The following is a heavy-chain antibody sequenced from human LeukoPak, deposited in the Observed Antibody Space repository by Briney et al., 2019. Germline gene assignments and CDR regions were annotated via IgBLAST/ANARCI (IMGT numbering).Heavy chain of an antibody. D-gene: IGHD3-10*01. CDR1: GGSFSGYY. CDR3: ARDYYGSGSSTFDY. V-gene: IGHV4-34*01. Sequence: SETLSLTCAVYGGSFSGYYWSWIRQPPGKGREWIGEINHSGSTNYNPSLKSRVTISVDTSKNQFLMKLSSVTAADPAVYYCARDYYGSGSSTFDYWGQGTLVTVSS. J-gene: IGHJ4*02. CDR2: INHSGST.